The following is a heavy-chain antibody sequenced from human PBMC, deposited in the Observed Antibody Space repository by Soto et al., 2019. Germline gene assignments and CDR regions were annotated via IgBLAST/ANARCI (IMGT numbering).Heavy chain of an antibody. CDR3: ARDLGYSAGFDY. D-gene: IGHD5-18*01. CDR1: GYTFSSHD. V-gene: IGHV1-8*01. J-gene: IGHJ4*02. Sequence: QVQLVQSGAEVKKPGASVKVSCKASGYTFSSHDIHWVRQATGQGLEWMGWMNPNSGNRGYAQKFQGRVTMTRDTSIRTAYMELCSLRSEDTAVYYCARDLGYSAGFDYWGQGTLVAVSS. CDR2: MNPNSGNR.